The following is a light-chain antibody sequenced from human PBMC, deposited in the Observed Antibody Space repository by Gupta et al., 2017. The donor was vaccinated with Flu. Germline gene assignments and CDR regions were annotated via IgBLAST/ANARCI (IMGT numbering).Light chain of an antibody. J-gene: IGLJ3*02. CDR1: SSNIGAGYD. V-gene: IGLV1-40*01. Sequence: QSVLTPPPSVSAAPGRRVPFSCTGRSSNIGAGYDVHWYQQLPGTAPKLLIYGNRNRPSGGPDRVSGSKSGTSAALAITGLQAEEEADYYCQSYDSSLSGSGVFGGGTKLTVL. CDR2: GNR. CDR3: QSYDSSLSGSGV.